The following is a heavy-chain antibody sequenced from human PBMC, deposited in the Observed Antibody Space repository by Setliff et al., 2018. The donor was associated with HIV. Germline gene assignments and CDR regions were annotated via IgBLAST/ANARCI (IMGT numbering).Heavy chain of an antibody. CDR3: ARDRHYSGLGSYGP. Sequence: PSETLSLTCSVSGGSISSYYWSWIRQPPGKGLEWIGDIYYSGMTNYNPSLKSRVTISIDTSRNQFSLRLTSVTAEDTAVYYCARDRHYSGLGSYGPWGPGTLVTVSS. D-gene: IGHD3-10*01. V-gene: IGHV4-59*12. CDR1: GGSISSYY. CDR2: IYYSGMT. J-gene: IGHJ5*02.